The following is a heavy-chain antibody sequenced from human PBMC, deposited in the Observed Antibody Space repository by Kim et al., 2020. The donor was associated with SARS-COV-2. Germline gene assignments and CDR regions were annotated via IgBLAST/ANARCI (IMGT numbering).Heavy chain of an antibody. CDR1: GYPFTRSA. V-gene: IGHV7-4-1*02. CDR3: AKDSGRDYYFDH. J-gene: IGHJ4*02. CDR2: INTNTGKP. D-gene: IGHD3-10*01. Sequence: ASVKVSCKASGYPFTRSALHWVRQAPGQGLELMGWINTNTGKPTYAQGFAGRFVFSLATSVTTAYLQISVLKSEDTAVYFCAKDSGRDYYFDHWGQGTLVTVSS.